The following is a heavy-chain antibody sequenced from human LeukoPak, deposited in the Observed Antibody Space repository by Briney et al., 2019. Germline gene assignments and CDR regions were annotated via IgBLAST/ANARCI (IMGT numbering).Heavy chain of an antibody. J-gene: IGHJ5*02. CDR1: GFTFSSYA. CDR3: ARAAIVVVPAAFLYRNWFDP. Sequence: PGRSLRLSCAASGFTFSSYAMHWVRQAPGKGLEWVAVISYDGSNKYYADSVKGRFTTSRDNSKNTLYLQMNSLRAEDTAVYYCARAAIVVVPAAFLYRNWFDPWGQGTLVTVST. V-gene: IGHV3-30*04. CDR2: ISYDGSNK. D-gene: IGHD2-2*01.